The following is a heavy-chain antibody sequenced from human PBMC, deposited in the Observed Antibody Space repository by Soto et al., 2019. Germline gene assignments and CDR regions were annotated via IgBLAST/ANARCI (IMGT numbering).Heavy chain of an antibody. CDR1: ALSFSLYS. CDR2: ISGSGRNI. J-gene: IGHJ4*02. CDR3: AKDNRTASRIDY. D-gene: IGHD2-21*02. Sequence: EVQLLESGGGLVQPGGSLRLSCATSALSFSLYSMGWVRQAPGKGLEWVSAISGSGRNIHYADSVKGRFTISRDNSKNTLSLQMNSLRAEDTALYYCAKDNRTASRIDYWGQGTLVTVSS. V-gene: IGHV3-23*01.